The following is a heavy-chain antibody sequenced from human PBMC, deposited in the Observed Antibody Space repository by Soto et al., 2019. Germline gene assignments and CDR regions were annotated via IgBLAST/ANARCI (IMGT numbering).Heavy chain of an antibody. CDR2: IYPGDSDT. V-gene: IGHV5-51*01. Sequence: GESLKISCNGSGYSFTSYWIGWVRQMPGKGLEWMGIIYPGDSDTRYSPSFQGQVTISADKSISTAYLQWSSLKASDTAMYYCARLRSRETTMSAFDIWGQGTMVTVSS. CDR1: GYSFTSYW. CDR3: ARLRSRETTMSAFDI. J-gene: IGHJ3*02. D-gene: IGHD2-2*01.